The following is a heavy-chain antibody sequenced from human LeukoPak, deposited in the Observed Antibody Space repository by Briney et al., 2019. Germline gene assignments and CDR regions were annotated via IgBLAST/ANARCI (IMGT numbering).Heavy chain of an antibody. Sequence: ASVKVSCKASGYTFTGYYMHWVRQAPGQGLEWMGWINPNSGGTNYAQKFQGRVIMTRDTSISTAYMELSRLRSDDTAVYYCARRETILRAFDIWGQGTMVTVSS. CDR1: GYTFTGYY. CDR3: ARRETILRAFDI. CDR2: INPNSGGT. J-gene: IGHJ3*02. V-gene: IGHV1-2*02. D-gene: IGHD2-21*01.